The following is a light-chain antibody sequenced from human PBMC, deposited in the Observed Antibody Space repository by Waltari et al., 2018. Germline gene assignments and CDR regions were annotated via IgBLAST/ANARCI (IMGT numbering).Light chain of an antibody. CDR3: LLFYGGAYV. J-gene: IGLJ1*01. CDR2: SAN. Sequence: QTVVTQEPSLTVSPGGTVTLTCASSTGAVTSGSFPTWFQQRPGQPPRSRFYSANNKHSWTPARFSGSLIGGKAALTLSGVQPEDEAEYYCLLFYGGAYVFGTGTKLTVL. CDR1: TGAVTSGSF. V-gene: IGLV7-43*01.